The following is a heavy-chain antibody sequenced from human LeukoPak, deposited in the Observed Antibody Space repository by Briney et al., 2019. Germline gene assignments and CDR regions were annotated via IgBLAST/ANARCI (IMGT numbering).Heavy chain of an antibody. CDR2: TYYRSKWSN. J-gene: IGHJ4*02. CDR3: ARVTSGVFGF. D-gene: IGHD2-15*01. CDR1: GDSVPSHSAT. V-gene: IGHV6-1*01. Sequence: SQTLPLTCPISGDSVPSHSATWNWIRQSPSRGLEWLGRTYYRSKWSNDYAVFVKSRITINPDTSKIQFSLQLNSVTPEDTAVYYCARVTSGVFGFWGQGTLVTVSS.